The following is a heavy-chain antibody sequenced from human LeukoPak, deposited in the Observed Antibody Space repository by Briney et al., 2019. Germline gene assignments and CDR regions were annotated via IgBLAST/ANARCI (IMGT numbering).Heavy chain of an antibody. V-gene: IGHV4-4*07. J-gene: IGHJ3*02. D-gene: IGHD1-7*01. Sequence: SETLSLTCTVSGGSISSYHWSWIRQPAGKGLEWIGRIYTSGSTNYNPSPKSRATMSVDTSKNQFSLKLSSVTAADTAVYYCAREDITGTGERAFDIWGQGTMVTVSS. CDR1: GGSISSYH. CDR2: IYTSGST. CDR3: AREDITGTGERAFDI.